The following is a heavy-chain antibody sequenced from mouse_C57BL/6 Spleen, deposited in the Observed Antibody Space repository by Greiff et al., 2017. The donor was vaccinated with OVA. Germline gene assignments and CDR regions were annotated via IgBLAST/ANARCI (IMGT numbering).Heavy chain of an antibody. CDR2: FYPGSGSI. J-gene: IGHJ2*01. V-gene: IGHV1-62-2*01. CDR3: ARHEEVEEEYYYGSSWFDY. Sequence: QVQLKESGAELVKPGASVKLSCKASGYTFTEYTIHWVKQRSGQGLEWIGWFYPGSGSIKYNEKFKDKATLTADKSSSTVYMELSRLTSEDSAVYFCARHEEVEEEYYYGSSWFDYWGQGTTLTVSS. CDR1: GYTFTEYT. D-gene: IGHD1-1*01.